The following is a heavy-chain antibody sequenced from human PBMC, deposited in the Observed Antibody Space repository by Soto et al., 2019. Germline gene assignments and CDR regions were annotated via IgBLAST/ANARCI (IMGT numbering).Heavy chain of an antibody. CDR3: TSYAFSGAPTEGAFDY. D-gene: IGHD2-15*01. CDR2: ITVDGAGT. V-gene: IGHV3-23*01. Sequence: PVGSLRLSCAASGFTFTSHPMTWVRQAPGKGLEWVSTITVDGAGTYYAASVRGRFAVSRDNSKNTLYLQMNSLRAEDTALYYCTSYAFSGAPTEGAFDYWGQGSLVTVSS. CDR1: GFTFTSHP. J-gene: IGHJ4*02.